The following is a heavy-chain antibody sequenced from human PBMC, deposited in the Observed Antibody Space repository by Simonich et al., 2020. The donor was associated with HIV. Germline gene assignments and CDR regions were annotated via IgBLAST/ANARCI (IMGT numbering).Heavy chain of an antibody. CDR1: GGSFSGYY. J-gene: IGHJ4*02. CDR2: INHSRST. Sequence: QVQLQQWGAGLLKPSETLSLTCAVYGGSFSGYYWSWIRQPPGKGLEWIGEINHSRSTNYNPSLKSRVTISVDTSKNQFSLKLSSVTAADTAVYYCARGFYQRLYYFDYCGQGTLVTVSS. D-gene: IGHD2-2*01. CDR3: ARGFYQRLYYFDY. V-gene: IGHV4-34*01.